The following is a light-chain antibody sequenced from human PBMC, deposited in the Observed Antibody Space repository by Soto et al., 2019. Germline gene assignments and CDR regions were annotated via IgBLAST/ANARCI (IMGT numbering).Light chain of an antibody. V-gene: IGLV2-14*02. CDR1: SSNVGSYKL. Sequence: QSVLTQPASVSGSPGQSITISCTGTSSNVGSYKLVSWSPPHPGRAPTLMIYEVNKGPSWVPDRFSVSKSGNTASLTVSGLQAEDEADYYCSSYAGSSNVFGTGTKVTVL. CDR3: SSYAGSSNV. J-gene: IGLJ1*01. CDR2: EVN.